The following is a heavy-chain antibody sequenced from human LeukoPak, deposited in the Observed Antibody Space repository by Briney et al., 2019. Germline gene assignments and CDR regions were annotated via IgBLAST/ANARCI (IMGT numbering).Heavy chain of an antibody. J-gene: IGHJ4*02. CDR1: GYTFTSYG. V-gene: IGHV1-18*04. Sequence: SSVKVSCKASGYTFTSYGISWVRQAPGQGLEGMGCISAYNGNTNYAQKLQGRVTMNTDTSTSKAYMELRSLRSDDPAVYYCARDLPSAAVVPFDYWGQGTLVTVSS. CDR3: ARDLPSAAVVPFDY. CDR2: ISAYNGNT. D-gene: IGHD2-2*01.